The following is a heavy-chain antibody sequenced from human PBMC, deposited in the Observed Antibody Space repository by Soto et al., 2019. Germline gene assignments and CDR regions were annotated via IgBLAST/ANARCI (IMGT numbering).Heavy chain of an antibody. CDR1: GGTFSSYA. V-gene: IGHV1-69*13. CDR2: IIPIFGTA. D-gene: IGHD3-22*01. Sequence: ASVKVSCKASGGTFSSYAISWVRQAPGQGLEWMGGIIPIFGTANYAQKFQGRVTITADESTSTAYMELSSLRSEDMAVYYCARDPRGSSGYYSLTFGYWGQGTLGTVSA. J-gene: IGHJ4*02. CDR3: ARDPRGSSGYYSLTFGY.